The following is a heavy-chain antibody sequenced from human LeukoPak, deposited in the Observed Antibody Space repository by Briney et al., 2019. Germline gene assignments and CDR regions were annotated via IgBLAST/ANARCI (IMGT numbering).Heavy chain of an antibody. Sequence: SETLSLTCTVSGGSISSGSYYWSWIRQPAGKGLEWIGRIYTSGSTNYNPSLKSRVAISVDRSKNQFSLKLSSVTAADTAVYYCARMVAAQHHYYYYMDVWGKGTTVTVSS. CDR3: ARMVAAQHHYYYYMDV. J-gene: IGHJ6*03. V-gene: IGHV4-61*02. CDR1: GGSISSGSYY. D-gene: IGHD6-25*01. CDR2: IYTSGST.